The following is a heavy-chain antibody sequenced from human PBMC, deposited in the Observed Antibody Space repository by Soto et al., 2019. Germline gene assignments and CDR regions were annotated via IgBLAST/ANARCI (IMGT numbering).Heavy chain of an antibody. D-gene: IGHD2-21*02. Sequence: ASVKVSCKASGYTFTGYYMHWVRQAPGQGLEWMGWINPNSGGTNYAQKFQGWVTMTRDTSISTAYMELSRLRSDDTAVYYCARGMAYSGGDCSLRGSDAFDIWGQGTIVTVSS. CDR1: GYTFTGYY. CDR2: INPNSGGT. J-gene: IGHJ3*02. CDR3: ARGMAYSGGDCSLRGSDAFDI. V-gene: IGHV1-2*04.